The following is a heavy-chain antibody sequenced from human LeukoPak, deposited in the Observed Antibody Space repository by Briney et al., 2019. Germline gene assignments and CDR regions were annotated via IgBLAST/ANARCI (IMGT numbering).Heavy chain of an antibody. Sequence: PGGSLRLSCAASGFTVSSNYRSWVRQAPGKGLEWVSVIYSRGSTYYADSVKGRFTISRDNSKNTLYLQMNSLRAEDTAVYYCARVDDSSGYYYVDYWGQGTLVTVSS. CDR2: IYSRGST. CDR1: GFTVSSNY. J-gene: IGHJ4*02. CDR3: ARVDDSSGYYYVDY. D-gene: IGHD3-22*01. V-gene: IGHV3-53*01.